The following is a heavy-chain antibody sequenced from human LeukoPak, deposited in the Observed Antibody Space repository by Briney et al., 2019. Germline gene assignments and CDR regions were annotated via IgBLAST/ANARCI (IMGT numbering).Heavy chain of an antibody. V-gene: IGHV4-31*03. CDR2: IYYSGST. J-gene: IGHJ3*02. Sequence: SETLSLTCTVSGGSISSGGYYWSWIRQHPGKGLEWIGYIYYSGSTYYNPSLKSRVTISVDTSKNQFSLKLSSVTAADTAVYYCARERQVLRTTGTSLNGDDAFDIWGQGTMVTVSS. CDR1: GGSISSGGYY. D-gene: IGHD1-1*01. CDR3: ARERQVLRTTGTSLNGDDAFDI.